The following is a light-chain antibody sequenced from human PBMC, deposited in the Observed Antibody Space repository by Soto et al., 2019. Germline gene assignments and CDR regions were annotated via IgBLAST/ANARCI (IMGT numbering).Light chain of an antibody. V-gene: IGKV1-39*01. CDR3: QQSYTTPPWT. J-gene: IGKJ1*01. CDR2: AAS. Sequence: DIQMTQSPSSLSASVEDRVTITCRASQSISNYLNWYQQKPGKAPKVLIYAASSLQSGVPSRFSGSGSGTDFTLTISSLQPEDFATYYCQQSYTTPPWTFGQGTKVEIK. CDR1: QSISNY.